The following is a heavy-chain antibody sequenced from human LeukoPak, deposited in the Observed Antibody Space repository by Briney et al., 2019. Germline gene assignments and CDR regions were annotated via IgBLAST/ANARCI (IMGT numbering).Heavy chain of an antibody. J-gene: IGHJ4*02. CDR1: GFTFTTYW. CDR2: IKQDGSEK. Sequence: GESLRLSCAASGFTFTTYWMSWVRQPPGKGLEWVANIKQDGSEKYYVDSVKGRFTISRDNAKNSLYLQMNSLRAEDTAVYYCATGREWFGELLSDGWGQGTLVTVSS. V-gene: IGHV3-7*01. D-gene: IGHD3-10*01. CDR3: ATGREWFGELLSDG.